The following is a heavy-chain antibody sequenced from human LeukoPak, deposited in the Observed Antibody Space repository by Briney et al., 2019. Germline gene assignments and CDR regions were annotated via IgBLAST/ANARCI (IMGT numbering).Heavy chain of an antibody. CDR1: GISFSSYG. CDR3: ARGDMYYYDSSGYYATVYFDY. Sequence: QPGRSLRLSCATSGISFSSYGMHWVRQAPGKGLEWVAVVWYDGTKKNYVDSVKGRFTIPRDNAKNSLYLQMNSLRAEDTAVYYCARGDMYYYDSSGYYATVYFDYWGQGTLVTVSS. J-gene: IGHJ4*02. V-gene: IGHV3-33*01. D-gene: IGHD3-22*01. CDR2: VWYDGTKK.